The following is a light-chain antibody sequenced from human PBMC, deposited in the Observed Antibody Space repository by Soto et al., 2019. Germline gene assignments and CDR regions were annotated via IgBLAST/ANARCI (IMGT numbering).Light chain of an antibody. CDR1: QDIRSS. Sequence: EIVMTQSPATLSVSPGERVTLSCRASQDIRSSLAWYQQKPGQAPRLLIYGASIRATGVPATFSGSGSGTEFTISISSLQSEHLGVYYCQKDSSWPLTFGGGTRWIS. J-gene: IGKJ4*01. CDR2: GAS. CDR3: QKDSSWPLT. V-gene: IGKV3-15*01.